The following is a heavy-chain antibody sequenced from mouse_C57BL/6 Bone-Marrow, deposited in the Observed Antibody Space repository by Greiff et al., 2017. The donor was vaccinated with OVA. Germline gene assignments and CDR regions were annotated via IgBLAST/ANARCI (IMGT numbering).Heavy chain of an antibody. CDR1: GFSLTSYG. Sequence: VKLMESGPGLVQPSQSLSITCTVSGFSLTSYGIHWVRQSPGKGLEWLGVIWSGGSTDYNAAFISRLSISKDNSKSQVFFKMNSLQADDTAIYYCARKGYGNYDGNFDVWGTGTTVTVSS. V-gene: IGHV2-2*01. CDR3: ARKGYGNYDGNFDV. D-gene: IGHD2-1*01. J-gene: IGHJ1*03. CDR2: IWSGGST.